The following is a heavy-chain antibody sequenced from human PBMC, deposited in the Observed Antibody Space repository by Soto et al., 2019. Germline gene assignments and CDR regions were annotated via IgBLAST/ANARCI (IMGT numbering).Heavy chain of an antibody. CDR2: INGGGVST. CDR3: AKSPRYCTNGLCYPVYYFDY. CDR1: GFTFSSDA. D-gene: IGHD2-8*01. V-gene: IGHV3-23*01. Sequence: EVQLLESGGGLVQPGGSLRLSCAASGFTFSSDAMSWVRQAPGKGLEWVSGINGGGVSTYYAESVKGRFTISRDNSNNTVYLQMNSLRAEDTAVYYCAKSPRYCTNGLCYPVYYFDYWGQGSLVTVSS. J-gene: IGHJ4*02.